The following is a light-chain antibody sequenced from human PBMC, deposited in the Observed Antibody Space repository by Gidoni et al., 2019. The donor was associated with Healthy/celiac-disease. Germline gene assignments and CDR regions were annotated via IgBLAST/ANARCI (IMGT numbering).Light chain of an antibody. J-gene: IGLJ2*01. Sequence: QSVLTQPPSVSGAPGQRVTIYCTGSSSNIGAGYDVHWYQQRPGTAPTLLIHGNSNRPSGVPDRFSGSKSGTSASLAITGLQAEDEADYYCQSYDSSLSGSSVVFGGGTKLTVL. CDR3: QSYDSSLSGSSVV. V-gene: IGLV1-40*01. CDR2: GNS. CDR1: SSNIGAGYD.